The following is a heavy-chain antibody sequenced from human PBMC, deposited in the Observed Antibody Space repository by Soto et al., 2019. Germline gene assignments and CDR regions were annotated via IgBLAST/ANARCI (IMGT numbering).Heavy chain of an antibody. J-gene: IGHJ4*02. CDR3: GRISAQGDYAY. CDR2: IYNXNT. Sequence: PXXTLSLTCTVSGASINTYYWSWVRQPPGKGLEYTXYIYNXNTNYKQSLNXXVTISVDTXNNQFSLKLTSVNDADTDVYYCGRISAQGDYAYWGKGTLVTVYS. V-gene: IGHV4-59*08. D-gene: IGHD3-16*01. CDR1: GASINTYY.